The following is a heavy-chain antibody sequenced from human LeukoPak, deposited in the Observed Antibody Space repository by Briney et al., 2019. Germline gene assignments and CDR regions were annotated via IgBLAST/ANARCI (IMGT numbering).Heavy chain of an antibody. D-gene: IGHD2-15*01. V-gene: IGHV3-30-3*01. J-gene: IGHJ4*02. CDR2: ISYDGSIK. Sequence: GGSLRLSCAASGFTFTNYAIHWVRQAPGKGLEWVALISYDGSIKYYADSVKGRFTISRDNSKNTLYLQMNSLRAEDTAVYYCARDRGYWSGGSRPPDYWGQGTLVTVSS. CDR3: ARDRGYWSGGSRPPDY. CDR1: GFTFTNYA.